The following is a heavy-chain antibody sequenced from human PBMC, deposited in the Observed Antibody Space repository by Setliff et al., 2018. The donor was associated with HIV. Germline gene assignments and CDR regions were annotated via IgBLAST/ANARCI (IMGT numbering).Heavy chain of an antibody. Sequence: NPSETLSLTCAVYGGSFSAYYWSWIRQPPGKGLEWIGYIYYTGTTKYNPSLKSRVTISIDTSKNQFSLKLTSVTAADTAVYYCAREWLQHTGDDAFDVWGQGTMVTVSS. J-gene: IGHJ3*01. D-gene: IGHD5-12*01. V-gene: IGHV4-59*01. CDR1: GGSFSAYY. CDR2: IYYTGTT. CDR3: AREWLQHTGDDAFDV.